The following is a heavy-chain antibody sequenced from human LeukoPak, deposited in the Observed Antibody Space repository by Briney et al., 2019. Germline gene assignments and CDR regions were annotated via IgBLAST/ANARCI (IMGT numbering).Heavy chain of an antibody. CDR3: TKLAAASPYY. Sequence: GESLRLSCAVCGFTFIIYNMHWVRQAPGKGQEWVAFIRYDGGIKYYADSVKGRFTISKDNSENTVSLQMNSLRPEDTAVYYWTKLAAASPYYWGQGTLVTVSS. J-gene: IGHJ4*02. D-gene: IGHD6-13*01. CDR2: IRYDGGIK. CDR1: GFTFIIYN. V-gene: IGHV3-30*02.